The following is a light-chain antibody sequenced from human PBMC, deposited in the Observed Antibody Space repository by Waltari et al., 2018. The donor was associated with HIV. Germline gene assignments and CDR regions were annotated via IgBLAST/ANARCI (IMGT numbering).Light chain of an antibody. V-gene: IGLV3-1*01. Sequence: SYEVTQPPSVSVSPGQTASITCSGDSLGEKYTSWYQQRPGQSPVLVIYQDNYRPSGIPDRFSGSNSGNTATLTISGTQSMDEADYYCQAWDSGTVVFGGGTKLTAL. CDR3: QAWDSGTVV. CDR2: QDN. J-gene: IGLJ3*02. CDR1: SLGEKY.